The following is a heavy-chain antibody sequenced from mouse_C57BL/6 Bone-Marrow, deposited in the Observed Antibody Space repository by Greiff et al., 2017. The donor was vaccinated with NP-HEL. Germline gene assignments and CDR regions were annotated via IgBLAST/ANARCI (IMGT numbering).Heavy chain of an antibody. J-gene: IGHJ4*01. CDR2: ISNLAYSI. CDR1: GFTFSDYG. V-gene: IGHV5-15*01. D-gene: IGHD2-4*01. Sequence: EVQLVESGGGLVQPGGSLKLSCAASGFTFSDYGMAWVRQAPRKGPEWVAFISNLAYSIYYADTVTGRFTISRENAKNTLYLEMSSLRSEDTAMYFCARRGLRRGTYAMDYWGQGTSVTVSS. CDR3: ARRGLRRGTYAMDY.